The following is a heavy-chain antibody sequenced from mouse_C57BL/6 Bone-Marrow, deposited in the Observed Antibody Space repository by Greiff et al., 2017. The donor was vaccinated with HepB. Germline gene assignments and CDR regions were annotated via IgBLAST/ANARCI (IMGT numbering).Heavy chain of an antibody. CDR3: ARSLYYYGSSTFAY. D-gene: IGHD1-1*01. V-gene: IGHV1-18*01. CDR2: INPNNGGT. CDR1: GYTFTDYN. J-gene: IGHJ3*01. Sequence: VQLQQSGPELVKPGASVKITCKASGYTFTDYNMDWVKQSHGKSLEWIGDINPNNGGTIYNQKFKGKATLTVDKSSSTAYMELRSLTSEDTAVYYCARSLYYYGSSTFAYWGQGTLVTVSA.